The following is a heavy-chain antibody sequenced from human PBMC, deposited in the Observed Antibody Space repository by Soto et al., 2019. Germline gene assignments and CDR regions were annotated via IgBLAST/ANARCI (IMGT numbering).Heavy chain of an antibody. CDR2: MSGSSSTT. J-gene: IGHJ4*02. CDR1: GLTFSNYA. Sequence: GGSLRLSCATSGLTFSNYAMSWVRQAPGGGLEWVSSMSGSSSTTYYADSVRGRFTISRDRSKNTLYLQMSSLRAEDTALYYCAKNQERELPRVIDFWGQGTPVTVSS. V-gene: IGHV3-23*01. D-gene: IGHD1-7*01. CDR3: AKNQERELPRVIDF.